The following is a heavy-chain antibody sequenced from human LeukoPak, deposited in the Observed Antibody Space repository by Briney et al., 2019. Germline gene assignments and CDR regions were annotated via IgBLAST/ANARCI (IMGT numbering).Heavy chain of an antibody. CDR1: GYTFTSYG. V-gene: IGHV1-18*01. Sequence: ASVKVSCKASGYTFTSYGISWVRQAPGQGLEWMGWISAYNGNTNYAQKLQGRVTMTTDTSTSTAYMELSRLRSDDTAVYYCARERWELLFDYWGQGTLVTVSS. J-gene: IGHJ4*02. CDR2: ISAYNGNT. D-gene: IGHD1-26*01. CDR3: ARERWELLFDY.